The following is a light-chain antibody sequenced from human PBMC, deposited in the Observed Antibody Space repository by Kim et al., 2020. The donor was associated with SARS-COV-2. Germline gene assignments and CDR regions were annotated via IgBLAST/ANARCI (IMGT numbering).Light chain of an antibody. Sequence: SAFVGDRVTITGRASQALSSHLAWYQQKPGKTPKLLIYATSTLQSGVPSRFSGSGSGTEFTLTITSLQPEDFATYYCQQLKTYPYTFGQGTKLEI. CDR1: QALSSH. J-gene: IGKJ2*01. CDR3: QQLKTYPYT. CDR2: ATS. V-gene: IGKV1-9*01.